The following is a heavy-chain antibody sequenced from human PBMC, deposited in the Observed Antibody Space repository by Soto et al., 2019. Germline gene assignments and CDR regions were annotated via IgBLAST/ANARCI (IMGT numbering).Heavy chain of an antibody. CDR1: GFTFSDYY. V-gene: IGHV3-11*01. Sequence: QVQLVESGGGLVKPGGSLRLSCAASGFTFSDYYMNWFRQAPGKGPEGLSFISGSGSAIYYTDSVKGRFTIPRDNARNSPYLQMNSLRAEDTAVYYCATAYLSGAYDDYWGQGTLVTVSS. CDR3: ATAYLSGAYDDY. CDR2: ISGSGSAI. D-gene: IGHD3-10*01. J-gene: IGHJ4*02.